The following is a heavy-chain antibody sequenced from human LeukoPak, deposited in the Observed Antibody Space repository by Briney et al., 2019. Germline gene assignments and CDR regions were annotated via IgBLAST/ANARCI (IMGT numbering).Heavy chain of an antibody. CDR3: ARLRAGFCSGGSCYSGNYYYYYMDV. Sequence: GGSVRLSCAASGFTFSSYAMHWVRQAPGKGLEWVAVISYDGSNKYYADSVKGRFTISRDNSKNTLYLQMNSLRAEDTAVYYCARLRAGFCSGGSCYSGNYYYYYMDVWGKGTTVTVSS. J-gene: IGHJ6*03. D-gene: IGHD2-15*01. V-gene: IGHV3-30*04. CDR2: ISYDGSNK. CDR1: GFTFSSYA.